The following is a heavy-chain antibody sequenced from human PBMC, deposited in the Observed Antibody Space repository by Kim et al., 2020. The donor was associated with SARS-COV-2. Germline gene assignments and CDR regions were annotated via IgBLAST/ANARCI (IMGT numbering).Heavy chain of an antibody. Sequence: TSHAPKFQGRATMTRDTSTSTVYMELSSLRSEDTAVYYCARSGSRDAFDIWGQGTMVTVSS. CDR2: T. CDR3: ARSGSRDAFDI. J-gene: IGHJ3*02. V-gene: IGHV1-46*01. D-gene: IGHD1-26*01.